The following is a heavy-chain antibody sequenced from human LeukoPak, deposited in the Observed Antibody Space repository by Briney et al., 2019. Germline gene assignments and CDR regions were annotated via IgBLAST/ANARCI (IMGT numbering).Heavy chain of an antibody. CDR2: ISYDGSNK. V-gene: IGHV3-30*03. Sequence: PGGSLRLSCAASGFTFSSYGMHWVRQAPGKGLEWVAVISYDGSNKYYADSVKGRFTISRDNSKNTLYLQMNSLRAEDTAVYYCMSDYSNYIAVHYWGQGTLVTVSS. CDR3: MSDYSNYIAVHY. D-gene: IGHD4-11*01. J-gene: IGHJ4*02. CDR1: GFTFSSYG.